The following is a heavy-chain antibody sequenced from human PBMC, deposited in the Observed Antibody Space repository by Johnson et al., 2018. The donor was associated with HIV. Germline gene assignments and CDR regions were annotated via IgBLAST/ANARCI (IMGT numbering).Heavy chain of an antibody. CDR1: GFTFSNYA. V-gene: IGHV3-33*01. CDR3: ARAVCRGGRCYSHDAFDI. CDR2: IWYNGSNK. Sequence: QVQLVESGGGVVQPGRSLRLSCAASGFTFSNYAMHWVRQAPGKGLEWVAVIWYNGSNKHYAGSVKCRFTISRDNSKNTLYLQMNSLRVEDTAVYYCARAVCRGGRCYSHDAFDIWGHGTMVTVSS. D-gene: IGHD2-15*01. J-gene: IGHJ3*02.